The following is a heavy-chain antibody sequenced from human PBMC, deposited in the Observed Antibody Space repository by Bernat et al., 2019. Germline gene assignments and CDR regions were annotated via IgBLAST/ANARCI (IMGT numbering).Heavy chain of an antibody. CDR2: INPSGGST. Sequence: QVQLVQSGAEVKKPGASVKVSCKASGYTFTSYYMHWVRQAPGQGLEWMGIINPSGGSTSYAQKFQGRVTMTRDTSTSTVYMELSSLRSEDTAVYYCARDRIVVVPAAPLGFDYWGQGTLVTVSS. D-gene: IGHD2-2*01. CDR1: GYTFTSYY. CDR3: ARDRIVVVPAAPLGFDY. V-gene: IGHV1-46*03. J-gene: IGHJ4*02.